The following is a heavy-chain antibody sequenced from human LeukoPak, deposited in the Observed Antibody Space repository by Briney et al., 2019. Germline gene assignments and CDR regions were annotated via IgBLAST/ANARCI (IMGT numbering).Heavy chain of an antibody. V-gene: IGHV3-48*03. J-gene: IGHJ6*03. CDR1: VFTFSSYE. CDR2: ITRSGSPI. Sequence: GGSLRLSCAASVFTFSSYEMNWVRQAPGKGLEWLSYITRSGSPIYYTDSVKGRFTISRDNAKNSLYLQMNSLRDEDTAVYYCARSPGRYDFRSGSYTSSYNYYMDVWGKGTTVTVSS. D-gene: IGHD3-3*01. CDR3: ARSPGRYDFRSGSYTSSYNYYMDV.